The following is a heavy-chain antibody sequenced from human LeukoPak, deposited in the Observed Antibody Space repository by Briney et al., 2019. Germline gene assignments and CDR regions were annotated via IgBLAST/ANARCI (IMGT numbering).Heavy chain of an antibody. CDR3: ANRYGSGSYYNPYSFDY. D-gene: IGHD3-10*01. V-gene: IGHV3-30*02. J-gene: IGHJ4*02. CDR1: GFTFSNYG. CDR2: IRYDGSNK. Sequence: GGSLRLSCAASGFTFSNYGMHWVRQAPVKGLGWVAFIRYDGSNKYYADSVKGRFTISRDNSKNTLYLQMNSLGPEDTAVYYCANRYGSGSYYNPYSFDYWGQGTLVTVSS.